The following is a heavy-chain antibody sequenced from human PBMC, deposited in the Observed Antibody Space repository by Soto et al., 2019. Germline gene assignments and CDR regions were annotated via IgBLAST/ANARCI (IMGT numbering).Heavy chain of an antibody. V-gene: IGHV1-69*06. J-gene: IGHJ4*02. CDR2: IIPIFGTA. D-gene: IGHD5-12*01. CDR1: GGTFSSYA. Sequence: SVKVSCKASGGTFSSYAISWVRQAPGQGLEWMGGIIPIFGTANYAQKLQGRVTMTADTSTSTAYMELRSLRSDDTAVYYCASSGGYAMRYFDYWGKGTLVTVSS. CDR3: ASSGGYAMRYFDY.